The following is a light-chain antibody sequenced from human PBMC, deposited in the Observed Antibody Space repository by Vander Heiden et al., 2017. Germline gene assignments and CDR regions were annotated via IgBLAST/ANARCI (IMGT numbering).Light chain of an antibody. Sequence: QSVLTPPPSVSGAPGQRVTISCTGSSSNIGAGYDVHWYQQLPGTAPKLLIYGNSNRPSGVPDRFSGSKAGTSASRAITGLQAEDEADYYCQSDDSSLSGQVFGTGTKVTVL. J-gene: IGLJ1*01. CDR2: GNS. V-gene: IGLV1-40*01. CDR3: QSDDSSLSGQV. CDR1: SSNIGAGYD.